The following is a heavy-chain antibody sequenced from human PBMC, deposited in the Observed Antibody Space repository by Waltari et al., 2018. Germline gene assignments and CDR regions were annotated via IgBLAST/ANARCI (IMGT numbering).Heavy chain of an antibody. CDR2: IIPILGIA. CDR1: GGTFSSYA. Sequence: QVQLVQSGAEVKKPGSSVKVSCKASGGTFSSYAISWVRQAPGQGLEWMGGIIPILGIANYAQKFQGRVTITADESTSTAYMERSSLRSEDTAVYYCASARGPYCSSTSCYDYYYYYYMDVWGKGTTVTVSS. J-gene: IGHJ6*03. D-gene: IGHD2-2*01. CDR3: ASARGPYCSSTSCYDYYYYYYMDV. V-gene: IGHV1-69*04.